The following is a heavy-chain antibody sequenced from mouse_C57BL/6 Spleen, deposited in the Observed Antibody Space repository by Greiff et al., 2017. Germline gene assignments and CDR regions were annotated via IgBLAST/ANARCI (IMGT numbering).Heavy chain of an antibody. J-gene: IGHJ4*01. CDR1: GFTFSDYY. Sequence: EVMLVESEGGLVQPGSSMKLSCTASGFTFSDYYMAWVRQVPEKGLEWVANINYDGSSTYYLDSLKSRFIISRDNAKNILYLQMSSLKSEDTATYYCARVLSFGYAMDYWGQGTSVTVSS. CDR2: INYDGSST. V-gene: IGHV5-16*01. CDR3: ARVLSFGYAMDY.